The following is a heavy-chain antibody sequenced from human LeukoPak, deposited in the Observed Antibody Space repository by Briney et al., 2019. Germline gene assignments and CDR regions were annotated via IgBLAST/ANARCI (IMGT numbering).Heavy chain of an antibody. CDR3: AKGRYHLATVTLLDY. Sequence: GGSLRLSCAASGFTFSSYGMHWVRQAPGKGLEWVAVISYDGPNKYYSDSVKGRFTISRDNSKNTLYLQMNSLRAEDTAVYYCAKGRYHLATVTLLDYWGQGTLVTVSS. V-gene: IGHV3-30*18. CDR2: ISYDGPNK. J-gene: IGHJ4*02. D-gene: IGHD4-17*01. CDR1: GFTFSSYG.